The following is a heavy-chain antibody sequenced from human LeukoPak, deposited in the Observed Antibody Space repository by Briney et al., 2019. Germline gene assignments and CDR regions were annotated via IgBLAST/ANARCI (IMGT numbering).Heavy chain of an antibody. CDR3: ARAIVYSNALDV. CDR2: ISSSGSTI. CDR1: GFTFSDYY. Sequence: GGSLRPSCAASGFTFSDYYMSWIRQAPGKGLEWVSYISSSGSTIYYADSVKGRFTISRDNAKNSLYLQMNSLRAEDTAVYYCARAIVYSNALDVWGKGTTVTVSS. D-gene: IGHD4-11*01. V-gene: IGHV3-11*04. J-gene: IGHJ6*04.